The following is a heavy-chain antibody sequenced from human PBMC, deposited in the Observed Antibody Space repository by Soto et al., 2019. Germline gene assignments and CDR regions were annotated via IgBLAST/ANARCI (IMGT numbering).Heavy chain of an antibody. CDR2: ISKSDYT. Sequence: GGSLRLSCTVSGFAFNNYGINWVRQAPGKGLEWVSSISKSDYTYYSDSVKGRFTISRDNAKNSVSLQMNTLRVEDTAVYYCAREDSIIIPAVSDFWGQGTLVTVSS. CDR1: GFAFNNYG. J-gene: IGHJ4*02. V-gene: IGHV3-21*01. CDR3: AREDSIIIPAVSDF. D-gene: IGHD2-2*01.